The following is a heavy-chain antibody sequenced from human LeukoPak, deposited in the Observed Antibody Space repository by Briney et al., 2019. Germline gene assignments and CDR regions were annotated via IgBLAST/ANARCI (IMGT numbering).Heavy chain of an antibody. CDR2: ISGSGGST. Sequence: GGSPRLSCAASGFTFSSYAMSWVRQAPGKGLEWVSAISGSGGSTYYADSVKGRFTISRDNSKNTLYLQMNSLRAEDTAVYYCARGKGDCSGGSCPFVGYYYYYYYMDVWGKGTTVTISS. V-gene: IGHV3-23*01. J-gene: IGHJ6*03. CDR3: ARGKGDCSGGSCPFVGYYYYYYYMDV. D-gene: IGHD2-15*01. CDR1: GFTFSSYA.